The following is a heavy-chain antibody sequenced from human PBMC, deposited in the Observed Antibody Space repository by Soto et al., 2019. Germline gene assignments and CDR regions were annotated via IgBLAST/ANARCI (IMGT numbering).Heavy chain of an antibody. CDR1: GGSISSGGYS. CDR2: IYHSGTT. CDR3: ARSVTP. J-gene: IGHJ5*02. Sequence: SETLSLTCAVSGGSISSGGYSWSWIRQPPGKGLEWIGYIYHSGTTYYNPSLKSRVTISVDRSKNQFSLKLSSVTAADTAVYYCARSVTPWGQGTLVTVSS. D-gene: IGHD3-10*01. V-gene: IGHV4-30-2*01.